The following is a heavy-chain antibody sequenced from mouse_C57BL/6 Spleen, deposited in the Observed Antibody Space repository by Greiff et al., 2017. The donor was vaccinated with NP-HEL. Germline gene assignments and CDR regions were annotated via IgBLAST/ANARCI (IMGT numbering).Heavy chain of an antibody. CDR3: ARGFCPRYGPPTVVPFDY. D-gene: IGHD1-1*01. CDR1: GYTFTSYW. V-gene: IGHV1-55*01. Sequence: QVQLQQPGAELVKPGASVKMSCKASGYTFTSYWITWVKQRPGQGLEWIGDIYPGSGSTNYNEKFKSKATLTVDTSSSTAYMQRSSLTSEDSAVYYCARGFCPRYGPPTVVPFDYWGQGTTLTVSS. CDR2: IYPGSGST. J-gene: IGHJ2*01.